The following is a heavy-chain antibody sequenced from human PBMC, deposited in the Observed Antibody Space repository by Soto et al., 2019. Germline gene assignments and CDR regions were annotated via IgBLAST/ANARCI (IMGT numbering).Heavy chain of an antibody. CDR2: ISSSSSYI. Sequence: EVQLVESGGGLVKPGGSLRLSCAASGFTFSSYSMNWVRQAPGKGLEWVSSISSSSSYIYYADSVKGRFTISRDNAKNSLYLQMNSLRAEDTAVYYCATCIAAAVHYYYYGMDVWGKGTTVTVSS. V-gene: IGHV3-21*01. J-gene: IGHJ6*04. CDR1: GFTFSSYS. CDR3: ATCIAAAVHYYYYGMDV. D-gene: IGHD6-13*01.